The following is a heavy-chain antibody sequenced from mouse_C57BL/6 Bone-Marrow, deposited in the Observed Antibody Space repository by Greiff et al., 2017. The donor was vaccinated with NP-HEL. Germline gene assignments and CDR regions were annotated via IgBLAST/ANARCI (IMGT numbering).Heavy chain of an antibody. CDR3: ARRPGYWYFDV. CDR2: INPYNGGT. J-gene: IGHJ1*03. V-gene: IGHV1-19*01. Sequence: EVKLMESGPVLVKPGASVKMSCKASGYTFTDYYMNWVKQSHGKSLEWIGVINPYNGGTSYNQKFKGKATLTVDKSSSTAYMELNSLTSEDSAVYYCARRPGYWYFDVWGTGTTVTVSS. CDR1: GYTFTDYY.